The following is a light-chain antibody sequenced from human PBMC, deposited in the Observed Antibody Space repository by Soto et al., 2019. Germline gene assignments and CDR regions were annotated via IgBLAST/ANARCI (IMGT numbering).Light chain of an antibody. J-gene: IGLJ3*02. CDR3: ETWDSNESWV. CDR1: SGHSSYI. V-gene: IGLV4-60*02. CDR2: LEGSGSY. Sequence: QAVVTQSSSASASLGSSVKLTCTLSSGHSSYIIAWHQQQPGKAPRYLMKLEGSGSYNKGSGVPDRFSGSSSGADRYLTISNLQFEDEADYYCETWDSNESWVFGGGTKLTVL.